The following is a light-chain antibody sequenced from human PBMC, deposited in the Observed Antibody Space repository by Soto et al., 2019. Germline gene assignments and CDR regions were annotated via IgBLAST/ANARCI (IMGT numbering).Light chain of an antibody. J-gene: IGKJ5*01. V-gene: IGKV3-11*01. Sequence: EIVLTQSPASLSLYPGERATLSCRASQSVDSHLVWYQQKPGQAPRLLIFAASDRATGIPVRFSGSGSGTDFTLAINRLEPDDFAVYYCQQRSDWPITFGQGTRLEI. CDR2: AAS. CDR3: QQRSDWPIT. CDR1: QSVDSH.